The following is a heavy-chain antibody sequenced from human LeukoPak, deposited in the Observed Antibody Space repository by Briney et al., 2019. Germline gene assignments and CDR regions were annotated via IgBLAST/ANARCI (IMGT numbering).Heavy chain of an antibody. CDR1: GFTFSSYG. CDR3: AKTMSPYYYDSSGF. CDR2: IRYDGSNK. Sequence: GGSLRLSCAASGFTFSSYGMHWVRQAPGKGLEWVAFIRYDGSNKYYADSVKGRFTNSRDNSKNTLYLQMNSLRAEDTAVYYCAKTMSPYYYDSSGFWGQGTLVTVSS. J-gene: IGHJ4*02. V-gene: IGHV3-30*02. D-gene: IGHD3-22*01.